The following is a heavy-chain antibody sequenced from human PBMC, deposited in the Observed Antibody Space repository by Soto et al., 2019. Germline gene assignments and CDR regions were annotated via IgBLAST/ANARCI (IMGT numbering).Heavy chain of an antibody. Sequence: PGGSLRLSCAASGLTFSSYAMSWVRQAPGKGLEWVSAISGSGGSTYYADSVKGRFTISRDNSKNTLYLQMNSLRAEDTAVYYCAKDPRDENYFDYWGQGTLVTVSS. CDR1: GLTFSSYA. V-gene: IGHV3-23*01. J-gene: IGHJ4*02. CDR3: AKDPRDENYFDY. CDR2: ISGSGGST. D-gene: IGHD3-10*01.